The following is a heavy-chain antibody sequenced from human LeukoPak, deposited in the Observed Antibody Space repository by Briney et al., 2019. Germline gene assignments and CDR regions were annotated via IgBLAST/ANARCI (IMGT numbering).Heavy chain of an antibody. J-gene: IGHJ4*02. CDR2: ISSSSSYI. V-gene: IGHV3-21*01. Sequence: GGSLRLSCAASGFTFSSYSMNWVRQARGKGLEWDSSISSSSSYIYYADSVKVRFTISRDNAKNSLYLQMNSLRAEDTAVYYCARVQRGYSYGFLFDYWGQGTLVTASS. CDR3: ARVQRGYSYGFLFDY. CDR1: GFTFSSYS. D-gene: IGHD5-18*01.